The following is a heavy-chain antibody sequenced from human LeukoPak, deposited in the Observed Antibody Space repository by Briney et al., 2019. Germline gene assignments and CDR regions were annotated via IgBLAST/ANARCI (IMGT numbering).Heavy chain of an antibody. CDR1: GYTLIELS. D-gene: IGHD3-10*01. CDR3: ATPDSLRGVRYFDY. Sequence: ASVKVSCKVSGYTLIELSMHWVRQAPGKGLEWMGGFDPEDGETIYAQKFQGRVTMTEDTSTDTAYMELSSLRSEDTAVYYCATPDSLRGVRYFDYWGQGTLVTVSS. CDR2: FDPEDGET. V-gene: IGHV1-24*01. J-gene: IGHJ4*02.